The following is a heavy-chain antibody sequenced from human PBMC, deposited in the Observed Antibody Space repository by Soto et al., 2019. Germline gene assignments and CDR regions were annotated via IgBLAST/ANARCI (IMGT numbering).Heavy chain of an antibody. CDR1: GGSLSSCNW. CDR3: SGGGRPGQIDWFDP. J-gene: IGHJ5*02. V-gene: IGHV4-4*02. Sequence: QVQLQESGPRLVKPSGTLSRTCAVYGGSLSSCNWWSWVRQPPGKGLEWIGEIYRYGSTSYNPSLKSRVTIAVDKSKNQISLKMTSLTAADTAVYFCSGGGRPGQIDWFDPWGQGILVTVSS. D-gene: IGHD2-21*01. CDR2: IYRYGST.